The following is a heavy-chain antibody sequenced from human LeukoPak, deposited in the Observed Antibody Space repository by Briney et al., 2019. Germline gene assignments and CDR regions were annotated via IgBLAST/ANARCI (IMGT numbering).Heavy chain of an antibody. CDR1: GFTFSSYS. Sequence: GGSLRLSCAASGFTFSSYSMNWVRQAPGKGLEWVANIKQDGSEKNYVDSVKGRFAISRDNAKKSLYLQMNSLRAEDTAVYYCARDENYFDSGSSLLDYWGQGTLVTVSS. V-gene: IGHV3-7*01. CDR3: ARDENYFDSGSSLLDY. D-gene: IGHD3-10*01. CDR2: IKQDGSEK. J-gene: IGHJ4*02.